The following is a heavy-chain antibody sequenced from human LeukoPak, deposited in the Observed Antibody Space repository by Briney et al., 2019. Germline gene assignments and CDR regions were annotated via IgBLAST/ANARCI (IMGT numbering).Heavy chain of an antibody. V-gene: IGHV5-10-1*01. J-gene: IGHJ4*02. Sequence: GESLKISCKGSGYSFTSCWISWVRQVPGKGLEWMGRIDPTDSYTNYSPSFQGHVTISADKSISTAYLQWSSLKASDTAMYYCARRPGGSTYYMHFDYWGQGVLVTVSS. CDR2: IDPTDSYT. D-gene: IGHD3-10*01. CDR3: ARRPGGSTYYMHFDY. CDR1: GYSFTSCW.